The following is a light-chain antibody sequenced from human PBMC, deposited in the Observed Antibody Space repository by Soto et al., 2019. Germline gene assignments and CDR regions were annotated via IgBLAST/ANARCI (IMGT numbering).Light chain of an antibody. V-gene: IGKV3-11*01. CDR3: QQRSTWPVT. J-gene: IGKJ5*01. CDR1: QSVSSY. CDR2: DSF. Sequence: EIVLTQSPATLSLSPGERATLSCRASQSVSSYLAWYQQKPGQAPRLLIYDSFNRATGIPARFSGSGSGTDFSITISSLEPEDFAVYYCQQRSTWPVTFGQGTRLEIK.